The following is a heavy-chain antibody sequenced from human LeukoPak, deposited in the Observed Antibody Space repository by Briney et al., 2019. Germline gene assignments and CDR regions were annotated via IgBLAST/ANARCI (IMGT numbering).Heavy chain of an antibody. D-gene: IGHD3-22*01. CDR1: GFTFSSYG. V-gene: IGHV3-23*01. CDR3: AKGGADYYYDSSGYYDWFDP. CDR2: ISGSGGST. J-gene: IGHJ5*02. Sequence: PGGSLRLSCAASGFTFSSYGMHWVRQAPGKGLEWVSAISGSGGSTYYADSVKGRFTTSRDNSKNTLYLQMNSLRAEDTAVYYCAKGGADYYYDSSGYYDWFDPWGQGTLVTVSS.